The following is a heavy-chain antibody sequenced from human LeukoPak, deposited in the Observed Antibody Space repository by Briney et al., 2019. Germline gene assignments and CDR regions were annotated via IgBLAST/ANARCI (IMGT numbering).Heavy chain of an antibody. CDR1: GYTFTSYY. D-gene: IGHD2-2*01. CDR3: ARENVVVVPRLGIDY. J-gene: IGHJ4*02. Sequence: ASVKVSCKASGYTFTSYYMHWVRQAPGQGLEWMGIINPSGGSTSYAQKFQGRVTMTRDMSTSTVYMELSSLRPEDTAVYYCARENVVVVPRLGIDYWGQGTLVTVSS. CDR2: INPSGGST. V-gene: IGHV1-46*01.